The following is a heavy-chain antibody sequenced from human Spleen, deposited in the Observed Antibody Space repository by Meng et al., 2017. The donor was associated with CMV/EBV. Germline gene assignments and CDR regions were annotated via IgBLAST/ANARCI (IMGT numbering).Heavy chain of an antibody. CDR2: TYYRSKWYN. D-gene: IGHD1-1*01. Sequence: QVQLHPSGHGLVKPSQTPSLPVAISGDSVSNNIAAWNWIRQSPSRGLEWLGRTYYRSKWYNDYAVSVKNRMTINPDTSKNQFSLQLNSVTPEDTAVYYCVRDQLGLDYWGQGTLVTVSS. CDR1: GDSVSNNIAA. CDR3: VRDQLGLDY. J-gene: IGHJ4*02. V-gene: IGHV6-1*01.